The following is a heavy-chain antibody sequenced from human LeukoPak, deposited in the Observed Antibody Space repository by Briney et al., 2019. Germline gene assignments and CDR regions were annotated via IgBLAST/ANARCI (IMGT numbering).Heavy chain of an antibody. CDR3: ARDDYSRWYNWFDP. CDR2: IYYSGST. CDR1: GGSISSSSYY. Sequence: PSETLSLTCTVSGGSISSSSYYWGWIRQPPGKGLEWIGSIYYSGSTYYNPSLKSRVTISVDTSKNQFSLKLSSVTAADTAVYYCARDDYSRWYNWFDPWGQGTLVTVSS. V-gene: IGHV4-39*07. J-gene: IGHJ5*02. D-gene: IGHD4-11*01.